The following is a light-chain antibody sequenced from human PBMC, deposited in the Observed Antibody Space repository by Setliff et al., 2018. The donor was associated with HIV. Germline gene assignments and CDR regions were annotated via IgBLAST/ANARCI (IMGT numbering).Light chain of an antibody. CDR3: SSYGGYNNAL. CDR2: EVN. CDR1: SSDIGGYKF. V-gene: IGLV2-8*01. J-gene: IGLJ2*01. Sequence: QSVLTQPPSASGPPGQSVTISCTGSSSDIGGYKFVSWYQQHPGKAPKLMIYEVNKRPSGVPDRFSGSKSGNTASLTVSGLQAEDEADYYCSSYGGYNNALFGGGTQLTVL.